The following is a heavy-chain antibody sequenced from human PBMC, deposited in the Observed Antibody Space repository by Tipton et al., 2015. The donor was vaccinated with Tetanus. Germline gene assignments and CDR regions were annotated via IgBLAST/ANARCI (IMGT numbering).Heavy chain of an antibody. Sequence: SLRLSCAASGFTFSRYGMQWFRQAPGKGLEWVAVISHDGTQKDYGDSVKGRFTISRDNSKNTVWLQLNSLRGDDTAIYYCAKEALGVLDVWGKGTPVTVSP. V-gene: IGHV3-30*18. CDR3: AKEALGVLDV. J-gene: IGHJ6*04. CDR2: ISHDGTQK. CDR1: GFTFSRYG.